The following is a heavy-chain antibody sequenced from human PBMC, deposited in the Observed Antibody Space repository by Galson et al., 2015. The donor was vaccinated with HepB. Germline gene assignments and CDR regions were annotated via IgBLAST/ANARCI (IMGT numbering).Heavy chain of an antibody. V-gene: IGHV1-18*04. D-gene: IGHD3-22*01. J-gene: IGHJ4*02. Sequence: SVKVSCKASGYTFTDYAITWVRQAPGQGLEWMGWISAYSGNTNYAQKLQDRVTMTTDTSTSTAYMELRSLRSDDTAVYYCATARNYYDTSGPRDYWGQGTLVTVSS. CDR3: ATARNYYDTSGPRDY. CDR1: GYTFTDYA. CDR2: ISAYSGNT.